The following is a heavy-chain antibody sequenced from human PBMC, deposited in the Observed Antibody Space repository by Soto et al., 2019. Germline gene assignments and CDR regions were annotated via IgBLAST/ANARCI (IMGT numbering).Heavy chain of an antibody. J-gene: IGHJ4*02. V-gene: IGHV3-33*01. Sequence: GGSLRLSCAASGFTFSSYGMHWVRQAPGKGLEWVAVIWYDGSNKYYADSVKGRFTISRDNSKNTLYLQMNSLRAEDTAVYYCARIYRFGQLVQSDYWGQGTLVTVSS. CDR2: IWYDGSNK. CDR1: GFTFSSYG. CDR3: ARIYRFGQLVQSDY. D-gene: IGHD6-13*01.